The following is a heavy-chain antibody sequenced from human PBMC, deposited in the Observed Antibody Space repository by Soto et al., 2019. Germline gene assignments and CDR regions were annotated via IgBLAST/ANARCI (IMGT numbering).Heavy chain of an antibody. Sequence: ASVKVSCKALGNTFTYRYLHWVRQAPGQALEWMGGITPIIGTANYAQKFQGRVTITADESTSTAYMELSSLRSEDTAVYYCAGATIFGVVIYWFDPWGQGTLVTVSS. CDR2: ITPIIGTA. CDR3: AGATIFGVVIYWFDP. CDR1: GNTFTYRY. J-gene: IGHJ5*02. D-gene: IGHD3-3*01. V-gene: IGHV1-69*13.